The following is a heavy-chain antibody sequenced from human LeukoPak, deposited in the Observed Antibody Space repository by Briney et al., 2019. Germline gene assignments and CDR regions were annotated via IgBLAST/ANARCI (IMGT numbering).Heavy chain of an antibody. D-gene: IGHD2-21*02. CDR1: GFTFSSYW. CDR2: IKQDGSEK. V-gene: IGHV3-7*03. J-gene: IGHJ4*02. CDR3: AKEGMMRLYYFDY. Sequence: GGSLRLSCAASGFTFSSYWMSWVRQAPGKGLEWVANIKQDGSEKYYVDSVKGRFTISRDNAKNTLYLQMNSLRAEDTAVYYCAKEGMMRLYYFDYWGQGTLVTVSS.